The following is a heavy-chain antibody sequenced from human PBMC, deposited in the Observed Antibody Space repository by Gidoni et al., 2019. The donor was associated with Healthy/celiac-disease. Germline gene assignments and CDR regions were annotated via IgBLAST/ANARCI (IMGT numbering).Heavy chain of an antibody. CDR1: GGSLSSYS. CDR2: IYYSGST. D-gene: IGHD2-15*01. Sequence: QVQLQESGPGLVKPSETLSLTCTVSGGSLSSYSWSWIRQPPGKGLEWIGYIYYSGSTNYNPSLKSRVTISVDTSKNQFSLKLSSVTAADTAVYYCARGSYCSGGSCYSLDDAFDIWGQGTMVTVSS. J-gene: IGHJ3*02. CDR3: ARGSYCSGGSCYSLDDAFDI. V-gene: IGHV4-59*01.